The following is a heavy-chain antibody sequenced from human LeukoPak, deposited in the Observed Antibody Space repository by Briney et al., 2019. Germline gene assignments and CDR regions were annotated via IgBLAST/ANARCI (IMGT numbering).Heavy chain of an antibody. D-gene: IGHD3-22*01. J-gene: IGHJ4*02. CDR1: GGSFSGYY. CDR3: ARAYDSSGYPFDY. Sequence: SETLSLTCAVYGGSFSGYYWSWIRQPPGKGLEWIGEINHSGSTYYNPSLKSRVTISVDTSKNQFSLKLSSVTAADTAVYYCARAYDSSGYPFDYWGQGTLVTVSS. CDR2: INHSGST. V-gene: IGHV4-34*01.